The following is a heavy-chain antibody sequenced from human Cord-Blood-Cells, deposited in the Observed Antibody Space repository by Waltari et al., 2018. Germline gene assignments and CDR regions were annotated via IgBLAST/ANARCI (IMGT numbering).Heavy chain of an antibody. J-gene: IGHJ5*02. CDR1: GGSISSSSYY. Sequence: QLQLQESGPGLVKPSETLSLTCTVSGGSISSSSYYWGWIRQPPGKGLEWIGSIYYSGSTYYNPSRKGRVTRSVETSRNQFSLKLSSVTAADTAVYHCARSGGVSWGATWFDPWGQGTLVTVSS. V-gene: IGHV4-39*07. CDR2: IYYSGST. D-gene: IGHD1-26*01. CDR3: ARSGGVSWGATWFDP.